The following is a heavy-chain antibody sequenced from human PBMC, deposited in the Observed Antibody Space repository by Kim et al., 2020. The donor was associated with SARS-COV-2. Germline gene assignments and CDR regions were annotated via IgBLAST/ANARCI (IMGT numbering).Heavy chain of an antibody. D-gene: IGHD4-17*01. CDR3: AHFTVTARFDY. Sequence: KRYSPSLRSRLTITKDTSKNQVVLTLTNMDPVDTATYFCAHFTVTARFDYWGQGTLVTVSS. CDR2: K. J-gene: IGHJ4*02. V-gene: IGHV2-5*01.